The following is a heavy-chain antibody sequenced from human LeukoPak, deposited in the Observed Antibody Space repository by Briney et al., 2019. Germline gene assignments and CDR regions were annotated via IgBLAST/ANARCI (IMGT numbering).Heavy chain of an antibody. Sequence: SGTLSLTCAVSGGSISSSNWWSWVRQPPGKGLEWIGEIYHSGSTNYNPSLKSRVTISVDKSKNQFSLKLSSVTAADTAVYYCARDLHTVTTSYFDYWGQGTLVTVSS. D-gene: IGHD4-17*01. CDR1: GGSISSSNW. V-gene: IGHV4-4*02. CDR2: IYHSGST. CDR3: ARDLHTVTTSYFDY. J-gene: IGHJ4*02.